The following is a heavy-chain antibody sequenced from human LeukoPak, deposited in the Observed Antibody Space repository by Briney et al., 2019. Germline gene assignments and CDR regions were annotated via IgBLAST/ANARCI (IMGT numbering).Heavy chain of an antibody. J-gene: IGHJ4*02. CDR3: ATPGPDRSAHYLKFDY. CDR2: IYSGGST. V-gene: IGHV3-53*01. CDR1: GFTFSSNY. D-gene: IGHD3-22*01. Sequence: PGGSLRLSCAASGFTFSSNYMSWVRQAPGKGLEWVSVIYSGGSTYYADSVKGRFTISRDNSKNTLYLQMNSLRAEDTAVYYCATPGPDRSAHYLKFDYWGQGTLVAVSS.